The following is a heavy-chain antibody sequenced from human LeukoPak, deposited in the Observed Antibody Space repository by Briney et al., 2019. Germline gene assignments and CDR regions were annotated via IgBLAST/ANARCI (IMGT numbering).Heavy chain of an antibody. CDR1: GFTFSSYE. J-gene: IGHJ4*02. CDR3: TTFYQYGASH. Sequence: GSLRLSCAASGFTFSSYEMNWVRQAPGKGLEWVGRIKSKTDGGTTDYAAPVKGRFTISRDDSKNTLYLQMNSLKTEDTAVYYCTTFYQYGASHWGQGTLVTVSS. CDR2: IKSKTDGGTT. V-gene: IGHV3-15*01. D-gene: IGHD4-17*01.